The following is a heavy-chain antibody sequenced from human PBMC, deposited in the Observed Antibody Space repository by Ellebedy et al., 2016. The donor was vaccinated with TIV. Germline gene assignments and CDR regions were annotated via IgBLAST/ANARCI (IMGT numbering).Heavy chain of an antibody. CDR2: IKEDGSDK. D-gene: IGHD2-2*03. J-gene: IGHJ4*02. Sequence: GESLKISCAASGFTFSRYWMSWVRQAPGKGLEWVANIKEDGSDKNYMDSVKGRFSISRDNSKNSLYLQMDSLTAEDTAVYYCVRGSGYCTSNTYSDNWGQGTLVTVSS. CDR1: GFTFSRYW. V-gene: IGHV3-7*03. CDR3: VRGSGYCTSNTYSDN.